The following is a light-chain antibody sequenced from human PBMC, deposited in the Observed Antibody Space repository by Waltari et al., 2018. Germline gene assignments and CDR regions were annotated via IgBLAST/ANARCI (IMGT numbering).Light chain of an antibody. CDR3: QQYNTWYT. V-gene: IGKV3-20*01. CDR2: AAS. J-gene: IGKJ2*01. Sequence: IVLTQSPSTLSLSPGERATLSCRASQSFSSSYLAWYQHKPGQAPRLLIYAASSRAAGIPDRFSGSGSGTDFTLTIGRLEPEDSAVYYCQQYNTWYTFGQGTKLEIK. CDR1: QSFSSSY.